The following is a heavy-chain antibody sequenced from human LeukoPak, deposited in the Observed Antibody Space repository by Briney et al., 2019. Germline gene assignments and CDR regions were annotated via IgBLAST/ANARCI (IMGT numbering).Heavy chain of an antibody. CDR2: INTDGSST. CDR1: GFTFSSYW. Sequence: GGSLRLSCAASGFTFSSYWMHWVRQVPGKGLVWVSRINTDGSSTSYADSVKGRFTISRDNAKNTLYLQMNSLRAEDTAVYYCARDRLSHTKFETGGYQSYYFMDAWGKGTTVTVSS. V-gene: IGHV3-74*01. J-gene: IGHJ6*03. CDR3: ARDRLSHTKFETGGYQSYYFMDA. D-gene: IGHD3-10*02.